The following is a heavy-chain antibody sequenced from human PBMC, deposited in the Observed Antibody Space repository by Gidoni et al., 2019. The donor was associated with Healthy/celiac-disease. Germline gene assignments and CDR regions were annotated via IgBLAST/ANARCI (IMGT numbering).Heavy chain of an antibody. V-gene: IGHV1-69*04. CDR2: IIPILGIA. CDR1: GGTFSSYA. Sequence: QVQLVQSGAEVKKPGSSVKVSCKASGGTFSSYAISWVRQAPGQGLEWMGRIIPILGIANYAQKFQGRVTITADKSTSTAYMELSSLRSEDTAVYYCARDLVLLPDTMFGVVISDYFDYWGQGTLVTVSS. D-gene: IGHD3-3*01. CDR3: ARDLVLLPDTMFGVVISDYFDY. J-gene: IGHJ4*02.